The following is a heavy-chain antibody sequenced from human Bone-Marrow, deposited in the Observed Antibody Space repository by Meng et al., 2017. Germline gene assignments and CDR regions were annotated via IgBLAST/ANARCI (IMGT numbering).Heavy chain of an antibody. D-gene: IGHD4-17*01. CDR2: INPSGGST. CDR3: ARETDGDYDYYYYGMDV. CDR1: GYTFTSYY. J-gene: IGHJ6*02. V-gene: IGHV1-46*01. Sequence: ASVKVSCKVSGYTFTSYYMHWVRQAPGQGLEWMGIINPSGGSTSYAQKFQGRVTMTRDTSTSTVYMELSSLRSEDTAVYYWARETDGDYDYYYYGMDVWGQGTTVTVSS.